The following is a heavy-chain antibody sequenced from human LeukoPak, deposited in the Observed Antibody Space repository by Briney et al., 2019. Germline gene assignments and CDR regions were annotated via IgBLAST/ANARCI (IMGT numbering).Heavy chain of an antibody. CDR1: GFTFSGYW. V-gene: IGHV3-74*01. CDR3: ASRRTGVAAALDY. J-gene: IGHJ4*02. D-gene: IGHD6-25*01. Sequence: GGSLRLSCAASGFTFSGYWMYWVRQAPGKGLVWVSRINGDGSITSCADSVKGRFSISRDNAKNTLYLQMNSLRAEDTAVYYCASRRTGVAAALDYWGQGTLVTVSS. CDR2: INGDGSIT.